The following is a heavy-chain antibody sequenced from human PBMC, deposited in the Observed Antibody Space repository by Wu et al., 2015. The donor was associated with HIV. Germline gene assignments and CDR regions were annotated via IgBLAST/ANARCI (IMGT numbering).Heavy chain of an antibody. D-gene: IGHD6-19*01. J-gene: IGHJ6*02. V-gene: IGHV1-2*02. CDR2: INPNSGGT. CDR1: GYTFTGYY. CDR3: ARLPSYSSGWYYYYGMDV. Sequence: QVQLVQSGAEVKKPGASVKVSCKASGYTFTGYYMHWVRQAPGQGLEWMGWINPNSGGTNYAQKFQGRVTMTRDTSISTAYMELSRLRSDDTAVYYCARLPSYSSGWYYYYGMDVWGQGTTVTVSS.